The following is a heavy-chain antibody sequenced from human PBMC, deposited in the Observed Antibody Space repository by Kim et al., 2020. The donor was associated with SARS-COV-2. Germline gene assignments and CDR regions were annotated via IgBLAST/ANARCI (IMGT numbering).Heavy chain of an antibody. Sequence: GRFTISRDNAKNSLYLQMNSLRAEDTAVYYCARLDGGTYYYGSGSGAFDYWGQGTLVTVSS. D-gene: IGHD3-10*01. V-gene: IGHV3-7*04. CDR3: ARLDGGTYYYGSGSGAFDY. J-gene: IGHJ4*02.